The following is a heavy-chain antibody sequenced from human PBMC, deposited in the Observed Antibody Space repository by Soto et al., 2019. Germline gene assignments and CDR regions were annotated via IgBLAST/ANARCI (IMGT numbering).Heavy chain of an antibody. V-gene: IGHV4-59*08. CDR2: IYYSGST. CDR3: ARSYTDYVGWFGP. Sequence: SETLSLTCTVSGGSITSYYWSWIRQPPGKGLEWIGYIYYSGSTNYNPSLKSRVTISVDTSKTQFSLKLSSVTAADTAVYYCARSYTDYVGWFGPWGQGILVTVSS. D-gene: IGHD4-17*01. J-gene: IGHJ5*02. CDR1: GGSITSYY.